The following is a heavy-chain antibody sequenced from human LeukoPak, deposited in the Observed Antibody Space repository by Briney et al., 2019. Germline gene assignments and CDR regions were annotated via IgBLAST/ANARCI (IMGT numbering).Heavy chain of an antibody. V-gene: IGHV3-23*01. CDR3: ARSAVGTSCCTAVDY. Sequence: GGSLRLSCAASGFTFSTYAMTWVRQAPGKGLEWVSGISTSGDRTHYADSVKGRFTISRDNSKNTLYLQMNSLRAEDTAEYYCARSAVGTSCCTAVDYWGQGTLVTISS. D-gene: IGHD1-26*01. J-gene: IGHJ4*02. CDR2: ISTSGDRT. CDR1: GFTFSTYA.